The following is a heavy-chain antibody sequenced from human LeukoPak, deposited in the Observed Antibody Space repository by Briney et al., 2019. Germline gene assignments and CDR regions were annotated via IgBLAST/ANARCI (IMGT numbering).Heavy chain of an antibody. CDR1: GGSISSSSYY. CDR3: ARADYSSTWSHDYYYMDV. J-gene: IGHJ6*03. V-gene: IGHV4-39*01. Sequence: SSETLSLTCTVSGGSISSSSYYWGGIRQPPGKGLEWIGRIYYSGSTYYNPSLKSRVTISVDTGKNQFSLKLSSVTGGETAGDSSARADYSSTWSHDYYYMDVWGKGTTVTVSS. CDR2: IYYSGST. D-gene: IGHD6-13*01.